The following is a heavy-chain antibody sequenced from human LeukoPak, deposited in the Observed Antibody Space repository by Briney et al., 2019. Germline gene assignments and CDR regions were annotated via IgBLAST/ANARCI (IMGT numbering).Heavy chain of an antibody. CDR1: GGSTSSSSYY. J-gene: IGHJ5*02. CDR3: ARRPRAGWFDP. CDR2: IYYSGST. Sequence: SETLSLTCTVSGGSTSSSSYYWGWIRQPPGKGLEWIGSIYYSGSTYYNPSLKSRVTISVDTSKNQFSLKLRSVTAADTAVYYCARRPRAGWFDPWGQGTLVAVSS. V-gene: IGHV4-39*01.